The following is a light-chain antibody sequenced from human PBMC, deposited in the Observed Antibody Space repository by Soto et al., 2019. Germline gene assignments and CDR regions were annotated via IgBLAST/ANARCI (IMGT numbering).Light chain of an antibody. CDR1: SSDVGSYNL. J-gene: IGLJ1*01. CDR3: SSYAISSTYV. CDR2: DGS. Sequence: QSALTQPASVSGSPGQSITISCTGTSSDVGSYNLVSWYQHHPGKAPKLLIYDGSQRPSGVSDRFSGSKSGDTASLTISGLQAEDEADYYCSSYAISSTYVFGTGTKLTVL. V-gene: IGLV2-23*01.